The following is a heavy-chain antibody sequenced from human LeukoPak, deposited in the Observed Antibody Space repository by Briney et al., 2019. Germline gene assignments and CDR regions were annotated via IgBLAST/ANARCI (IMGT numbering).Heavy chain of an antibody. CDR3: ARFNRFPDAFDI. CDR2: IYTSGST. V-gene: IGHV4-61*02. D-gene: IGHD3-16*02. CDR1: GGSISSGSYY. J-gene: IGHJ3*02. Sequence: SETLSLTCTVSGGSISSGSYYWSWIRQPAGKGLEWIGRIYTSGSTNYNPSLKSRVTISVDTSKNQFSLKLSSVTAADTAVYYCARFNRFPDAFDIWGQGTMVTVSS.